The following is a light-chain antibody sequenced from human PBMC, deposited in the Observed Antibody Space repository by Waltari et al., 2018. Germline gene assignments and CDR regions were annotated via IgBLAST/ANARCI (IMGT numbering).Light chain of an antibody. CDR1: QSIRSY. CDR3: QQSYSTPLFT. Sequence: DIQMTQSPSSLSASVGDRVTITCRASQSIRSYLNWYQQKPGKAPKLLIYAASSLKSGVPSRFSGSGSGTDFTLTISSLQPEDFATYYCQQSYSTPLFTFGPGTKVDIK. CDR2: AAS. V-gene: IGKV1-39*01. J-gene: IGKJ3*01.